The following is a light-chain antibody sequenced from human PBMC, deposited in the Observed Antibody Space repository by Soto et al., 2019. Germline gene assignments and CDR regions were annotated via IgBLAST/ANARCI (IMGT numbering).Light chain of an antibody. CDR1: QSVSSNY. CDR3: HQYGASPWT. J-gene: IGKJ1*01. Sequence: EIVLTQSPGTLSLSAGERATLSCRASQSVSSNYFAWFQQRPGQAPRLLTYGVSTRATGTPDRFSASGSATEFTLNINRLEPEDFAVYYCHQYGASPWTFGQGTKVDIK. V-gene: IGKV3-20*01. CDR2: GVS.